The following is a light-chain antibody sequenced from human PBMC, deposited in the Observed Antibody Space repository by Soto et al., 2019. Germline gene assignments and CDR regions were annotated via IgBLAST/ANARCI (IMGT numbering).Light chain of an antibody. CDR2: DAS. CDR3: QQRTDRPPWT. CDR1: QSIGLA. J-gene: IGKJ1*01. Sequence: EIVLTQSPATLSLSPGERATLSCRASQSIGLAIAWYQHKPGQAPRLLIFDASQRATGIPARFRGSGSGTDSTLSISSLETEDFAVYYCQQRTDRPPWTVGQGTKVDTK. V-gene: IGKV3-11*01.